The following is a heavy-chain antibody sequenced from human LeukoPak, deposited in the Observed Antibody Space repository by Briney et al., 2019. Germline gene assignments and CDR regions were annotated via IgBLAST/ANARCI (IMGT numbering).Heavy chain of an antibody. D-gene: IGHD6-25*01. V-gene: IGHV3-23*01. CDR3: AKSGGAVSDY. J-gene: IGHJ4*02. CDR2: ISGSGGRT. CDR1: GFTFSSYG. Sequence: GGSLRLSCAASGFTFSSYGMSWVRQAPGKGLEWVSAISGSGGRTHYADSVKGRFTISRDNSKNTLYLQMNSLRAEDTAIYYCAKSGGAVSDYWGQGTLVTVSS.